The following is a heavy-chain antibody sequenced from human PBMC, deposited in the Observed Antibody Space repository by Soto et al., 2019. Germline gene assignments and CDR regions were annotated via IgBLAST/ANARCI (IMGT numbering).Heavy chain of an antibody. J-gene: IGHJ3*02. CDR3: TRAPSYGAFDI. V-gene: IGHV1-69*13. CDR2: IIPIFGTA. Sequence: GASVKVSCKASGGTFSSYAISWVRQAPGQGLEWMGGIIPIFGTANYAQKFQGRVTITADESTSTVYMELSSLRSEDTAVYYCTRAPSYGAFDIWGQGAMVTVSS. CDR1: GGTFSSYA. D-gene: IGHD4-17*01.